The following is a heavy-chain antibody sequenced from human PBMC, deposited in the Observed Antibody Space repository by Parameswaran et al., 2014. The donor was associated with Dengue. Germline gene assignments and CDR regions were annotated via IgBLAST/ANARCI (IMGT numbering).Heavy chain of an antibody. D-gene: IGHD2-2*01. V-gene: IGHV1-69*01. J-gene: IGHJ5*02. CDR2: IIPIFGTA. CDR3: ARGGIGYCSSTSCYGGNNWFDP. Sequence: WVRQAPGQGLEWMGGIIPIFGTANYAQKFQGRVTITADESTSTAYMELSSLRSEDTAVYYCARGGIGYCSSTSCYGGNNWFDPWGQGTLVTVSS.